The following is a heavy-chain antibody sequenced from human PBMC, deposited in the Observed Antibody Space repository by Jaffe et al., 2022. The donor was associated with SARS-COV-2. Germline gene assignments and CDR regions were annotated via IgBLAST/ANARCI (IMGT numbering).Heavy chain of an antibody. CDR2: ISGSGGST. D-gene: IGHD3-16*02. CDR3: AKHVYDYVWGSYRRRGYMDV. J-gene: IGHJ6*03. Sequence: EVQLVESGGGLVQPGGSLRLSCAASGFTFSSYAMSWVRQAPGKGLEWVSAISGSGGSTYYADSVKGRFTISRDNSKNTLYLQMNSLRAEDTAVYYCAKHVYDYVWGSYRRRGYMDVWGKGTTVTVSS. V-gene: IGHV3-23*04. CDR1: GFTFSSYA.